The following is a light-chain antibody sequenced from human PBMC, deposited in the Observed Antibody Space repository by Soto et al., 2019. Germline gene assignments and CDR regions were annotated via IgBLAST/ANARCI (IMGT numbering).Light chain of an antibody. CDR2: KDS. Sequence: SYELTQPPSVSVSPGQTGRITCSGDALPKQYAYWYQQKPGQAPVLVIYKDSERPSGIPERFSGSSSGTTVTLTISGVQAEDEADYYCQSADSSGTYYVFGNGTKVTVL. J-gene: IGLJ1*01. CDR3: QSADSSGTYYV. V-gene: IGLV3-25*03. CDR1: ALPKQY.